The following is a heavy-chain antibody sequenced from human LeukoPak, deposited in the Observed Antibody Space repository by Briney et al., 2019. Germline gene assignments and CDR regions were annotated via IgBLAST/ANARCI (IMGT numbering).Heavy chain of an antibody. CDR1: GYTFTGYY. CDR3: ARRVTAIGYYYYGMDV. D-gene: IGHD2-21*02. CDR2: INPNSGGT. J-gene: IGHJ6*02. V-gene: IGHV1-2*02. Sequence: ASVKVSCKASGYTFTGYYMHWVRQAPGQGLEWMGWINPNSGGTNYAQKFQGRVTMTRDTSISTAYMELSRLRSDDTAVYYCARRVTAIGYYYYGMDVWGQGTTVTVSS.